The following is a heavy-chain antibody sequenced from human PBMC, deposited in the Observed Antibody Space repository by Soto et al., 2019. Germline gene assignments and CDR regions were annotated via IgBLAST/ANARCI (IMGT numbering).Heavy chain of an antibody. CDR1: GGSISSSNW. J-gene: IGHJ6*02. CDR3: ASVLGGYYYAMDV. V-gene: IGHV4-4*02. D-gene: IGHD3-10*02. CDR2: IYHSGST. Sequence: QVQLQESGPGLVKPSGTLSLTCAVSGGSISSSNWWSWVRQPPGKGLEWIGEIYHSGSTNYNPSLKSLVTISVAKSKNQFSLTLSSVTAADTAVYYCASVLGGYYYAMDVWGQGTTVTVSS.